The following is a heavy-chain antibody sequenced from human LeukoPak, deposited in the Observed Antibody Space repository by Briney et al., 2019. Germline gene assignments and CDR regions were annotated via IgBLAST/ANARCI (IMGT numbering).Heavy chain of an antibody. Sequence: SETLSLTCAVYGGSFSGYYWSWIRQPPGKGLEWIGEMNHSGSTNYNPSLKSRVTISVDTSKNQFSLKLSSVTAADTAVYYCARRRGGYRIYYFDYWGQGTLATVSS. CDR1: GGSFSGYY. V-gene: IGHV4-34*01. CDR2: MNHSGST. CDR3: ARRRGGYRIYYFDY. J-gene: IGHJ4*02. D-gene: IGHD5-18*01.